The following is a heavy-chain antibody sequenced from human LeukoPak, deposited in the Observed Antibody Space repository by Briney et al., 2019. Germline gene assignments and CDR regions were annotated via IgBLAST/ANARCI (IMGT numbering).Heavy chain of an antibody. CDR2: IWYDGSNK. Sequence: PGGSLRLSCAASGFTFSSYGMHWVRQAPGKGLEWVAVIWYDGSNKYYADSVKGRFTIPRDNSKNTLYLQMNSLRAEDTAVYYCARGGGYDYLDYWGQGTLVTVSS. CDR3: ARGGGYDYLDY. V-gene: IGHV3-33*01. CDR1: GFTFSSYG. J-gene: IGHJ4*02. D-gene: IGHD5-12*01.